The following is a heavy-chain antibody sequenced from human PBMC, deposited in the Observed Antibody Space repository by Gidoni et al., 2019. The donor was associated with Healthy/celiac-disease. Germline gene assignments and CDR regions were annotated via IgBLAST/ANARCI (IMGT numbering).Heavy chain of an antibody. CDR1: RGTFSSYA. V-gene: IGHV1-69*01. Sequence: QVQLVQSGAEVKKPGSSVKGSCKASRGTFSSYAISWVRQAPGQGLEWMGGIIPSFGTANYAQKFQGRVTITADESTSTAYMELSSLRSEDTAVYYCAREYRSSRFDYWGQGTLVTVSS. J-gene: IGHJ4*02. D-gene: IGHD3-16*02. CDR2: IIPSFGTA. CDR3: AREYRSSRFDY.